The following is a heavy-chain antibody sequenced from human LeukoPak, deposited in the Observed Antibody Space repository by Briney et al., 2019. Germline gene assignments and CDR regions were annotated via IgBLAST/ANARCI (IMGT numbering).Heavy chain of an antibody. CDR2: ISNSGGRT. V-gene: IGHV3-23*01. D-gene: IGHD3-22*01. Sequence: KTGGSLRLSCAVSGITLSNYGMSWVRQAPGKGLEWDAGISNSGGRTNYADSVEGRFTISRDNPKNTLYLQMNSLRAEDTAVYFCAKRGVVIRVILVGFHKEAYYFDSWGQEALVTVSS. J-gene: IGHJ4*02. CDR3: AKRGVVIRVILVGFHKEAYYFDS. CDR1: GITLSNYG.